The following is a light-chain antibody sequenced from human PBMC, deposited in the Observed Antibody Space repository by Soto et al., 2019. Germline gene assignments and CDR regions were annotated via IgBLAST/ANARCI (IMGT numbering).Light chain of an antibody. J-gene: IGLJ3*02. CDR1: SSNIGGNS. CDR2: DDN. CDR3: CSYAGSYTWV. Sequence: QSVMTQPPSVSAAPGQKVTISCSGSSSNIGGNSVSWYQQLPGTAPKLLIYDDNKRPSGIPDRFSGSKSGNTASLTISGLQAEDEADYYCCSYAGSYTWVFGGGTKLTVL. V-gene: IGLV1-51*01.